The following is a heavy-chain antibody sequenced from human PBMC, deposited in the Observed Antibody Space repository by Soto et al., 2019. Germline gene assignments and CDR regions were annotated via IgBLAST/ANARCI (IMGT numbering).Heavy chain of an antibody. CDR3: AREFSSNCGRFDN. CDR2: IIPIFGTP. CDR1: GGTFSSYA. V-gene: IGHV1-69*01. D-gene: IGHD6-13*01. J-gene: IGHJ4*02. Sequence: QVHLVQSGAEVKKTGSSVKVSCKASGGTFSSYAISWVRQAPGQGPEWMGGIIPIFGTPSYAQKFQDRATITAVEFTSTAYMEMSSLRSEDTAVYYCAREFSSNCGRFDNWGQGTLVTVSS.